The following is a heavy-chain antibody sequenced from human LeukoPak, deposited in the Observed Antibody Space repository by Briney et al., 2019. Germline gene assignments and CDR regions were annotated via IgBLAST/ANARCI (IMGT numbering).Heavy chain of an antibody. V-gene: IGHV4-59*01. CDR1: GVSISSYY. D-gene: IGHD6-19*01. CDR3: ARGLPEQWLVRAFEI. Sequence: PSETLSLTCTVSGVSISSYYWSWIRQPPGKGLEWIGYICYSGSTNYNPSLKSRVTISVDTSKNQFSLKLKFVTTADTAVYYCARGLPEQWLVRAFEIWGQGTMVTVSS. CDR2: ICYSGST. J-gene: IGHJ3*02.